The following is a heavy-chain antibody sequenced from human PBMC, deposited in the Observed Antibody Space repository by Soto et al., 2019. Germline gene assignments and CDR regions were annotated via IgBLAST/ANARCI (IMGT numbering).Heavy chain of an antibody. CDR2: IYPDDSET. J-gene: IGHJ6*02. D-gene: IGHD3-10*01. CDR3: AGGGVRGVITRTRDYYGMDV. Sequence: GESLKISCKGSGYSFLNYWIGWVRQMHGKDLEWIGIIYPDDSETRYSPSFQGQVTISADKSISTAYLQWSSLKASDTAMYFCAGGGVRGVITRTRDYYGMDVWGQGTTVTVSS. CDR1: GYSFLNYW. V-gene: IGHV5-51*01.